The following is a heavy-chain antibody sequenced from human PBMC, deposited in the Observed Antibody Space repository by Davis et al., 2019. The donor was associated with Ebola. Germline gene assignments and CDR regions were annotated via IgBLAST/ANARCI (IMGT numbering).Heavy chain of an antibody. Sequence: ASVKVSCKASGYTFTGFYIHWARQAPGQGLEWMGWMNPNSGNTGYAQKFQGRVTMTRDTSISTAYMELSSLRSEDTAVYYCTRVPSVVDATREHYDMDAWGQGTTVTVSS. V-gene: IGHV1-8*02. CDR3: TRVPSVVDATREHYDMDA. J-gene: IGHJ6*02. D-gene: IGHD2-15*01. CDR2: MNPNSGNT. CDR1: GYTFTGFY.